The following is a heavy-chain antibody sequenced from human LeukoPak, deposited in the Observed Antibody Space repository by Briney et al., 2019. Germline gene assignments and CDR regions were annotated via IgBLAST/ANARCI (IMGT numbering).Heavy chain of an antibody. V-gene: IGHV4-61*02. D-gene: IGHD5-24*01. CDR2: IYTSGST. CDR1: GGSISSGSYY. J-gene: IGHJ1*01. Sequence: SQTLSLTCTVSGGSISSGSYYWSWIRQPAGKGLEWIGRIYTSGSTNYNPSLKSRVTISVDTSKNQFSLKLSSVTAADTAVYYCARELRSGMATITGYFQHWGQGTLVTVSS. CDR3: ARELRSGMATITGYFQH.